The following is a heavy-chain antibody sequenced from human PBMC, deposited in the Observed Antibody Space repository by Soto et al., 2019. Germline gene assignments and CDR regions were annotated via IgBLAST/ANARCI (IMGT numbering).Heavy chain of an antibody. CDR1: GYSISSSNW. V-gene: IGHV4-28*01. J-gene: IGHJ5*02. CDR3: ARMLRGGQYSSGWYDWFDP. CDR2: IYYSGST. Sequence: SETLSLTCAVSGYSISSSNWWGWIRQPPGKGLEWIGYIYYSGSTYYNPSLKSRVTMSVDTSKNQFSLKLSSVTAVDTAVYYCARMLRGGQYSSGWYDWFDPWGQGTLVTVSS. D-gene: IGHD6-19*01.